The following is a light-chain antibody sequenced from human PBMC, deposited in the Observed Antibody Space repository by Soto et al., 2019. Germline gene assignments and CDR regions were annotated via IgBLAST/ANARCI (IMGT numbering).Light chain of an antibody. CDR3: LHYQSYWT. Sequence: DIQMTQSPSTLSASVGDRVSITCRASQSISRQLAWSQQKPGKAPNLLIYQASNLETGVPSRFTGSGSGTEFTLTISSLQPDDLATYYCLHYQSYWTFGQGTKVEVK. CDR2: QAS. V-gene: IGKV1-5*03. CDR1: QSISRQ. J-gene: IGKJ1*01.